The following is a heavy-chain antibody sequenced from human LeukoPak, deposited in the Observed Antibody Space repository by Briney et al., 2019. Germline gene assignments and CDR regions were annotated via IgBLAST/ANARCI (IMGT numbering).Heavy chain of an antibody. Sequence: GGSLRLSCAASGFTFSSYAMQWVRQAAGKGLEWVANIKQDGSEKYYVDSVKGRFTISRDNAKNSLYLQMNSLRAEDTAVYYCARGGSLYYDFWSGYITAFDIWGQGTMVTVSS. J-gene: IGHJ3*02. CDR3: ARGGSLYYDFWSGYITAFDI. CDR1: GFTFSSYA. CDR2: IKQDGSEK. V-gene: IGHV3-7*01. D-gene: IGHD3-3*01.